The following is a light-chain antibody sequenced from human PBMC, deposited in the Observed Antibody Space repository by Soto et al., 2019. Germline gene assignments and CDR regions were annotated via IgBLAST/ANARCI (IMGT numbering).Light chain of an antibody. CDR3: QPAASFPFT. V-gene: IGKV1-12*02. J-gene: IGKJ3*01. CDR2: TAS. Sequence: DIQLTQSPASVSAAVGDRINIACRASQPIKTWLSWYQHKPGKGHKLLIYTASTLETGVPSRFSSSGSGTDFTITIRILQPEDAEICSCQPAASFPFTFGHGARV. CDR1: QPIKTW.